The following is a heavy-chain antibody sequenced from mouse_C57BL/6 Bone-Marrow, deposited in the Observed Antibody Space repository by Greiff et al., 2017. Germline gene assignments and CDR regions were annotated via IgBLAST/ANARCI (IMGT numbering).Heavy chain of an antibody. Sequence: EVKLMESGGGLVKPGGSLKLSCAASGFTFSDYGMHWVRQAPEKGLEWVAYISSGSSTIYYADTVKGRFTISRDNAKNTLFLQMTSLRSEDTAMYYCAREGIYYGNFYAMDYWGQGTSVTVSS. CDR1: GFTFSDYG. V-gene: IGHV5-17*01. J-gene: IGHJ4*01. CDR2: ISSGSSTI. D-gene: IGHD2-1*01. CDR3: AREGIYYGNFYAMDY.